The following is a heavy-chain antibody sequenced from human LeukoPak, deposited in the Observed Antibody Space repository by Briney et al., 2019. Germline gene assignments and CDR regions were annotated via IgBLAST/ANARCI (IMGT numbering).Heavy chain of an antibody. CDR1: GFTFSSKY. CDR3: VRDRDGYNYVDY. D-gene: IGHD5-24*01. CDR2: IYTAPSI. Sequence: PGGSLRLSCAASGFTFSSKYMNGGRQAPGKGVEWLSIIYTAPSIYYPHSVKGRFTISSHNSKNTLYLQMSSLTAEDTAVYYCVRDRDGYNYVDYWGQGTLVTVSS. V-gene: IGHV3-53*01. J-gene: IGHJ4*02.